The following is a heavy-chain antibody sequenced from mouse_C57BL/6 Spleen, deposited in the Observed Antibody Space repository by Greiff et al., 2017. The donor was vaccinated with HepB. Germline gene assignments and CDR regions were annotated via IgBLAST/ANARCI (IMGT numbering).Heavy chain of an antibody. CDR3: ARSGGSRRFDY. J-gene: IGHJ2*01. CDR1: GYTFTSYW. CDR2: IDPSDSYT. V-gene: IGHV1-69*01. D-gene: IGHD1-1*01. Sequence: QVQLQQPGAELVMPGASVKLSCKASGYTFTSYWMHWVKQRPGQGLEWIGEIDPSDSYTNYNQKFKGKSTLTVDKSSSTAYMQLSSLTSEDSAVYYCARSGGSRRFDYWGQGTTLTVSS.